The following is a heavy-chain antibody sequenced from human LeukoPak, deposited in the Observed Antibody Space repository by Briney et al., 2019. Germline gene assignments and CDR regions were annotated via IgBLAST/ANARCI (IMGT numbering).Heavy chain of an antibody. CDR1: GFTLSNYA. J-gene: IGHJ3*02. Sequence: GGSLRLSCAASGFTLSNYAMTWVRQAPGKWLEWVSAIGGGVTMYADSVKGRFTISRDNSKNTLYMQMNCLRAEDTAVYYCAKDMLRWAFDMWGQGTMVTVSA. D-gene: IGHD2-8*01. CDR3: AKDMLRWAFDM. CDR2: IGGGVTM. V-gene: IGHV3-23*01.